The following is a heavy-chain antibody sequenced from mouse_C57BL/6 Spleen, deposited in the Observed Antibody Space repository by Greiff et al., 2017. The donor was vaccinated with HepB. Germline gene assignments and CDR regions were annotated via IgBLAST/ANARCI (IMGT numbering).Heavy chain of an antibody. CDR2: ISYDGSN. D-gene: IGHD1-1*01. CDR1: GYSITSGYY. V-gene: IGHV3-6*01. CDR3: ARRTTFDY. J-gene: IGHJ2*01. Sequence: EESGPGLVKPSQSLSLTCSVTGYSITSGYYWNWIRQFPGNKLEWMGYISYDGSNNYNPSLKNRISITRDTSKNQFFLKLNSVTTEDTATYYCARRTTFDYWGQGTTLTVSS.